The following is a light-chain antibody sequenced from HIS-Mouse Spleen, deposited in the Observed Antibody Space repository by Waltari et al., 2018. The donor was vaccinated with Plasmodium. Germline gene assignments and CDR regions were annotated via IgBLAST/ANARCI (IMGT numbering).Light chain of an antibody. Sequence: DIQMTQSPSSLSASVGDRATITCRASQSISSYLNWYQQKPGKAHKLLIYAASSLQSGVPSRFSGSGSGTDFTLTISSLQPEDFATYYCQQSYSTPPTFGGGTKVEIK. J-gene: IGKJ4*01. CDR2: AAS. CDR1: QSISSY. CDR3: QQSYSTPPT. V-gene: IGKV1-39*01.